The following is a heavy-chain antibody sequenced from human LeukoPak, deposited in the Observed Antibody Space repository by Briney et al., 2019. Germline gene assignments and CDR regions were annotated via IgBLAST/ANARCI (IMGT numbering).Heavy chain of an antibody. J-gene: IGHJ3*02. Sequence: ASVKVSCKVSGYTLTELSMHWVRQAPGKGLEWMGGFDPEDGETIYAQKFKGRVTMTEDTSTDTAYMELSSLRSEDTAVYYCATDLPGNDAFDIWGQGTMVTVSS. CDR1: GYTLTELS. CDR2: FDPEDGET. CDR3: ATDLPGNDAFDI. D-gene: IGHD3-10*01. V-gene: IGHV1-24*01.